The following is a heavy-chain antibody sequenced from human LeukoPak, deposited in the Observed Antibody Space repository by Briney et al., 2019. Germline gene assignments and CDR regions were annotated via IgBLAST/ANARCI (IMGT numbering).Heavy chain of an antibody. D-gene: IGHD4-17*01. CDR1: GFSFSSFG. CDR3: AKDYGDFGDSSSYLDH. V-gene: IGHV3-30*02. Sequence: GESLKISCAASGFSFSSFGMHWVRQAPGKGLEWVTSIRYDGSRKHYTDSAKGRFTISRDNSKNTLYLQMNSLRDEDTAVYYCAKDYGDFGDSSSYLDHWGQGTLVTVSS. CDR2: IRYDGSRK. J-gene: IGHJ4*02.